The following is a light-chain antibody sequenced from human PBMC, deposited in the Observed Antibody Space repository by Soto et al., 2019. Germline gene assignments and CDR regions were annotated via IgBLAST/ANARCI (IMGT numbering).Light chain of an antibody. V-gene: IGLV1-40*01. CDR1: SSNIGAGFE. CDR3: QSYDSSLSGSEV. Sequence: QPVLTQPPSVSGAPGQRVSISCTGTSSNIGAGFEVHWYQQVPGKAPKLLIFETDNRPSGVPDRFSGSKSGTSASLAITGLQAEDEADYFCQSYDSSLSGSEVFGGGTKLTVL. J-gene: IGLJ3*02. CDR2: ETD.